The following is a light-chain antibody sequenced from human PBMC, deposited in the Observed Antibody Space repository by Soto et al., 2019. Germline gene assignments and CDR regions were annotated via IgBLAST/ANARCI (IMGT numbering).Light chain of an antibody. CDR3: QSSDSSLDVV. CDR2: GNS. Sequence: QSVLTQPPSVSGAPGQRVTISCTGSSSNIGAGYDVHWYQQLPGTAPKLLIYGNSNRPSGAPDRFSGSKSGTSASLAITGLKAEDEADYYCQSSDSSLDVVFGGGTKLTVL. CDR1: SSNIGAGYD. V-gene: IGLV1-40*01. J-gene: IGLJ2*01.